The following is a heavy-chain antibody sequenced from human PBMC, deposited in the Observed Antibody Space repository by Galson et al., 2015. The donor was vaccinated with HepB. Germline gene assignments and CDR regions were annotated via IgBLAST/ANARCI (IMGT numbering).Heavy chain of an antibody. CDR1: GGSISSGGYY. J-gene: IGHJ5*02. CDR3: ARSNIVATIGRWFDP. Sequence: TVSLTCTVSGGSISSGGYYWSWIRQHPGKGLEWIGYIYYSGSTYYNPSLKSRVTISVDTSKNQFSLKLSSVTAADTAVYYCARSNIVATIGRWFDPWGQGTLVTVSS. V-gene: IGHV4-31*03. CDR2: IYYSGST. D-gene: IGHD5-12*01.